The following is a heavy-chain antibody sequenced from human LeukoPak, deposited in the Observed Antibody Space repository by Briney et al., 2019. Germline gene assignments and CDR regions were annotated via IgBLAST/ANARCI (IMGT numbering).Heavy chain of an antibody. D-gene: IGHD3-10*01. CDR1: RFAFSSYW. V-gene: IGHV3-7*01. CDR3: AMGPFDY. Sequence: GGSLRLSCAASRFAFSSYWMGWVRQAPGKGLEWVANINQDGSEKYFGDSVKGRFTISRDNAKNSLYLQMNSLRAEDTAVYFCAMGPFDYWGQGSLVTVSS. J-gene: IGHJ4*02. CDR2: INQDGSEK.